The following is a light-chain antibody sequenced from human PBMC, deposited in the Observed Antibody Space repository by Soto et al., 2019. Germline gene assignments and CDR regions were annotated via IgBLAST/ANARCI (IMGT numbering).Light chain of an antibody. CDR1: QSVSSSY. V-gene: IGKV3-20*01. J-gene: IGKJ3*01. CDR3: QQYGSSPLT. Sequence: VLTQSPGTLSLSPGERATLSCMASQSVSSSYLAWYQQKPGQAPRLLIYGASSRATGIPDRFSGSGSGTDFTLTISRLEPEDFAVYYCQQYGSSPLTFGPGTKVDIK. CDR2: GAS.